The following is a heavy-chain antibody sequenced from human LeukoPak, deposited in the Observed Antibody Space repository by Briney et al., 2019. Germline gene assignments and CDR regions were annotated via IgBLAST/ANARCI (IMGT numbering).Heavy chain of an antibody. CDR3: ARKVWYIVATTPAFDY. CDR1: GGSISSSNW. V-gene: IGHV4-4*02. D-gene: IGHD5-12*01. J-gene: IGHJ4*02. Sequence: SETLSLTCAVSGGSISSSNWWSWVRQPPGKGLEWIGSIYYSGSTYYNPSLKSRVTISVDTSKNQFSLKLSSVTAADTAVYYCARKVWYIVATTPAFDYWGQGTLVTVSS. CDR2: IYYSGST.